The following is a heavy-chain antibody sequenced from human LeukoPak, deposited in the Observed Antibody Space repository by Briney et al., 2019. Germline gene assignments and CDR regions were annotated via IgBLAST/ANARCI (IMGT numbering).Heavy chain of an antibody. D-gene: IGHD3-22*01. CDR3: ARLGIYDSSGYYYDY. V-gene: IGHV5-51*01. CDR1: GYSFTTSW. Sequence: GESLKISCKGSGYSFTTSWIGWVRQMPGKGLEWTGIIYPGDSDTRYSPSFQGQVTISADKSISTAYLQWSSLKASDTAMYYCARLGIYDSSGYYYDYWGQGTLVTVSS. CDR2: IYPGDSDT. J-gene: IGHJ4*02.